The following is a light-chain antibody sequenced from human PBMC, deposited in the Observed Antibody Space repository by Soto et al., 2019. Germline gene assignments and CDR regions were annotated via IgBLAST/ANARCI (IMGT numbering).Light chain of an antibody. J-gene: IGLJ3*02. CDR2: EVS. CDR1: SRDVGGYNY. Sequence: QAVVTQPASVSGSPGQSITISCTGSSRDVGGYNYVSWYQQHPGKAPKLMIYEVSNRPSGVSNRISGSKSGNTASLTISGLQAEDEADYYCSSYTSSSTLEFGGGTKLTVL. CDR3: SSYTSSSTLE. V-gene: IGLV2-14*03.